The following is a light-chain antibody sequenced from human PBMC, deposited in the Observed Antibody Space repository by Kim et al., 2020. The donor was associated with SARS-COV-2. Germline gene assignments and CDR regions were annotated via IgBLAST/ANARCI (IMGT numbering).Light chain of an antibody. CDR2: AAS. Sequence: IQMTQSPSSLSAPVGDRVTITCRASQSISNYLNWYQQRPGKAPKVLIYAASILQSGVPSRFSGSGSGTDFTLTISSLQPEDFATYYCQQSYSNPPEYTFGQGTKLEI. CDR3: QQSYSNPPEYT. V-gene: IGKV1-39*01. J-gene: IGKJ2*01. CDR1: QSISNY.